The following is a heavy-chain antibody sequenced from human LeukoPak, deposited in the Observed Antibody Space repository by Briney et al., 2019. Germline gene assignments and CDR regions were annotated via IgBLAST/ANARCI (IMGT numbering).Heavy chain of an antibody. J-gene: IGHJ3*01. CDR3: ARALDVATMMGAFDV. V-gene: IGHV3-48*01. CDR2: ISSSLDSNI. D-gene: IGHD5-24*01. Sequence: GGPLRLSCAASGFTFNVYSMNWVRQAPGKGLEWVSFISSSLDSNIYYADSVKGRFTISRDNAKNSLYLQMNSLRAEDTAVYYCARALDVATMMGAFDVWGHGTMVTVSS. CDR1: GFTFNVYS.